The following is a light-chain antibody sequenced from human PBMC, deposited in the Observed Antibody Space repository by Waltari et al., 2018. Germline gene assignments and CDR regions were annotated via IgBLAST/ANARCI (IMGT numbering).Light chain of an antibody. V-gene: IGLV1-44*01. Sequence: QSVLTQPPSASGTPGQRVTISCSGSSSNIGSYTVNWYQQLPGTAPKPLIYDNNRRPSGVPDRFSGSKSGTSASLAISGLQSEDEADYYCAAWDDSLNGWVFGGGSKLTVL. CDR2: DNN. CDR3: AAWDDSLNGWV. CDR1: SSNIGSYT. J-gene: IGLJ3*02.